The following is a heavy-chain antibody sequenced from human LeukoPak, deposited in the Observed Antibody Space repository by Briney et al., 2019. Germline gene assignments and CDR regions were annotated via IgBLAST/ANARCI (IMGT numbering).Heavy chain of an antibody. V-gene: IGHV1-18*01. CDR3: ARDEVNYYDSSGVDY. Sequence: ASVKVSCKASGYTFTSYGISWVRQAPGQGLEWMGWISAYNGNTNYAQKLQGRVTMTTDTSTSTAYMELRSLRSDDTAVYYCARDEVNYYDSSGVDYWGQGTLVTVSS. CDR1: GYTFTSYG. CDR2: ISAYNGNT. D-gene: IGHD3-22*01. J-gene: IGHJ4*02.